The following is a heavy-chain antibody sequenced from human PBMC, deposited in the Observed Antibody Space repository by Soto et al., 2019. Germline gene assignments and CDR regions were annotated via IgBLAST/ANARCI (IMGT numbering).Heavy chain of an antibody. D-gene: IGHD2-21*02. CDR1: GYTFTSYG. J-gene: IGHJ4*02. Sequence: ASVKVSCKASGYTFTSYGISWVRQAPGQGLEWMGWISAYNGNTNYAQKLQGGVTMTTDTSTSTAYMELRSLRSDDTAVYYCAREVVVTAEPHFDYWGQGTLVTVSS. V-gene: IGHV1-18*04. CDR3: AREVVVTAEPHFDY. CDR2: ISAYNGNT.